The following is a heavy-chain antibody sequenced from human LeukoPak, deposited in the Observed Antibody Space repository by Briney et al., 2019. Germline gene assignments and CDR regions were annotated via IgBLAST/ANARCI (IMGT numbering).Heavy chain of an antibody. D-gene: IGHD1-26*01. CDR2: ISSSGNTI. Sequence: LSGGSLTLSCAASGFTFSSYEMNWVRQAPGKGLEWVSYISSSGNTIYYADSVKGRFTSSRDNAKNSMYLQMNSLRAEDTAIYYCARDIRWEPGPWGEGTLVTVSS. V-gene: IGHV3-48*03. CDR3: ARDIRWEPGP. J-gene: IGHJ5*02. CDR1: GFTFSSYE.